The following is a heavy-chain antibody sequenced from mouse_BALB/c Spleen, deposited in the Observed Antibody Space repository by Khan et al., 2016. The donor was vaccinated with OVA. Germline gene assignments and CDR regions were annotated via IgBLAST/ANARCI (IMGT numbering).Heavy chain of an antibody. CDR2: INPSNGYT. D-gene: IGHD2-14*01. J-gene: IGHJ3*01. CDR3: VRDGAYHRNDGWFAY. Sequence: QVQLKQSGAELARPGASVKMSCKASGYTFTSYTIHWIKKRPEQGLEWIGYINPSNGYTNYNQKFKDKATLTTDKSSTTAYLQLSSLTSDDSAVYNCVRDGAYHRNDGWFAYWDQGTLVTVSA. V-gene: IGHV1-4*01. CDR1: GYTFTSYT.